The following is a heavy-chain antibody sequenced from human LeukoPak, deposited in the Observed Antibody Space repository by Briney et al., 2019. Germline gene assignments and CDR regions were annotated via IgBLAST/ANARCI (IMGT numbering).Heavy chain of an antibody. CDR1: GFTFSRYA. CDR2: ISSSGGTT. CDR3: ANDRDYNWNALFEAFDI. J-gene: IGHJ3*02. V-gene: IGHV3-23*01. Sequence: GGSLRLSCAASGFTFSRYAMTWVRQAPGKGLEWVSTISSSGGTTYYADSVKGRFTISRDNSKNTLYLQMNSLRAEDTALYYCANDRDYNWNALFEAFDIWGQGTMVTVSS. D-gene: IGHD1-20*01.